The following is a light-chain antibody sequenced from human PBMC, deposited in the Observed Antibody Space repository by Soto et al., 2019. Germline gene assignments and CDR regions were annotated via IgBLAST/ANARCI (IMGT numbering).Light chain of an antibody. CDR3: HLYANWLST. J-gene: IGKJ4*01. V-gene: IGKV3-15*01. Sequence: VMTQSAATLSVTSGERGTLSCRANQAISSNLAWYQQKPGQAPRLLIYGASTRATDIPDRFSGSGSGTEFTLTLSCWQAEEFSGYCGHLYANWLSTLGGVI. CDR2: GAS. CDR1: QAISSN.